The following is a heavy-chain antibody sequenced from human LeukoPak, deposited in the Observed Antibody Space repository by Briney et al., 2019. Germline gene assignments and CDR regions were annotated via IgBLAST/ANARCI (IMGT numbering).Heavy chain of an antibody. CDR2: IYYSGST. Sequence: SETLPLTCTVSGGSISSYYWSWIRQPPGKGLEWIGYIYYSGSTNYNPSLKSRVTISVDTSKNQFSLELSSVTAADTAVYYCARQYGGFPNWFDPWGQGALVTVSS. CDR1: GGSISSYY. J-gene: IGHJ5*02. V-gene: IGHV4-59*08. D-gene: IGHD5-12*01. CDR3: ARQYGGFPNWFDP.